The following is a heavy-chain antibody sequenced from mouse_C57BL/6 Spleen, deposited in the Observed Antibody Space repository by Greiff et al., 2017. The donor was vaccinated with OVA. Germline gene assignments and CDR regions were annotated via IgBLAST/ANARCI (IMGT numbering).Heavy chain of an antibody. J-gene: IGHJ1*03. V-gene: IGHV5-4*03. CDR3: ASDLLLRSNWYFDV. Sequence: EVKLVESGGGLVKPGGSLKLSCAASGFTFSSYAMSWVRQTPEKRLEWVATISDGGSYTYYPDNVKGRFTISRDNAKNNLYLQMSHLKSEDTAMYYCASDLLLRSNWYFDVWGTGTTVTVSS. D-gene: IGHD1-1*01. CDR2: ISDGGSYT. CDR1: GFTFSSYA.